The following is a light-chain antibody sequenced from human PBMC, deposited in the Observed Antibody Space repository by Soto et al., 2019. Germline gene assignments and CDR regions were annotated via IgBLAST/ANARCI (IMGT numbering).Light chain of an antibody. V-gene: IGKV3-15*01. CDR3: QQYNNWPPRT. CDR1: QSVSSN. J-gene: IGKJ1*01. CDR2: GAF. Sequence: EIVMTQSPATLSVSPGERATLSCRASQSVSSNLAWYQQQPGQAPRLLIYGAFTRATGIPARFSGSGSGTEFTLTISSLQSEDFAVYYCQQYNNWPPRTFGQGTKVEIK.